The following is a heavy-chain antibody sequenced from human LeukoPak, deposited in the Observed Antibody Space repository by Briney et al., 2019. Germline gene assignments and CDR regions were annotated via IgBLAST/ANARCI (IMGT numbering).Heavy chain of an antibody. D-gene: IGHD3-22*01. CDR3: AKDRFYYYDSSGYPFDY. CDR2: ISGSGGST. CDR1: GFTFSSYA. Sequence: GGSLRLSCAASGFTFSSYAMSWVRQAPGKGLEWVSAISGSGGSTYYADSVKGRFTISRDNSKSTLYLQMNSLRAEDTAVYYCAKDRFYYYDSSGYPFDYWGQGTLVTVSS. J-gene: IGHJ4*02. V-gene: IGHV3-23*01.